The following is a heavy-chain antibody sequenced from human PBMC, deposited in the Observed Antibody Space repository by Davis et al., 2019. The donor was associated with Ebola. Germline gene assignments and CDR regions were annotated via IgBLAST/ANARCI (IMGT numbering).Heavy chain of an antibody. CDR2: IYPGDSDT. J-gene: IGHJ4*02. CDR1: GYSFTSYW. CDR3: AKQVSYGRNYFDY. D-gene: IGHD5-18*01. Sequence: GESLKISCKGSGYSFTSYWIGWVRQLPGKGLAWIGIIYPGDSDTRYSPSFQGQVTISADKSISTAYLQWSSLKDSDTAMYYCAKQVSYGRNYFDYWGQGTLVTVSS. V-gene: IGHV5-51*01.